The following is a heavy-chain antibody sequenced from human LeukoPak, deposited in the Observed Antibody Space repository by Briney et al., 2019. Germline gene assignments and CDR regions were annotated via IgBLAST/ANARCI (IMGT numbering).Heavy chain of an antibody. V-gene: IGHV3-7*01. CDR3: ARRGLRSQSGKPYYGSDV. Sequence: GGSLRLSCAAPEFTFSNYWMSWVRQAPGKGLDWVANIKQDGSEKQYVESVKGRFTISRDNAKNSLYLQMNSLRAEDTAVYYCARRGLRSQSGKPYYGSDVWGQGTTVTVSS. CDR1: EFTFSNYW. J-gene: IGHJ6*02. D-gene: IGHD3-10*01. CDR2: IKQDGSEK.